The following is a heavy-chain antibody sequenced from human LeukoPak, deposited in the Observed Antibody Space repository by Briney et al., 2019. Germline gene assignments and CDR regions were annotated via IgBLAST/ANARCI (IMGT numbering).Heavy chain of an antibody. J-gene: IGHJ6*02. V-gene: IGHV4-30-2*01. Sequence: PSETLSLTCAVSGGSISSGGYSWSWIRQPPGKGLEWIGYIYHSGSTYYNPSLKSRVTISVDRSKNQFSLKLSSVTAADTAVYYCVRRRSGSGSSYSPYYYYGMDVWGQGTTVTVSS. CDR1: GGSISSGGYS. CDR2: IYHSGST. D-gene: IGHD3-10*01. CDR3: VRRRSGSGSSYSPYYYYGMDV.